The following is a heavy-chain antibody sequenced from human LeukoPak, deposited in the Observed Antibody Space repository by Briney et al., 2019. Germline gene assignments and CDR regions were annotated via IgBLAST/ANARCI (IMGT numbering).Heavy chain of an antibody. J-gene: IGHJ1*01. CDR1: GFTFSNYA. CDR2: ITTGGRP. D-gene: IGHD6-19*01. V-gene: IGHV3-23*01. Sequence: PGGSLRLSCAASGFTFSNYAMSWVRQAPGKGLEWVSGITTGGRPYYADSVKGRFTISRDNSKTTVYLQMNSLRAEDTAVYWCEKKGALAVDYFHHWGRGPLVTVSS. CDR3: EKKGALAVDYFHH.